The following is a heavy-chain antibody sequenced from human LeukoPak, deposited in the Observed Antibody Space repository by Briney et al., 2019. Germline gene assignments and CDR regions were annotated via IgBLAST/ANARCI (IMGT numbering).Heavy chain of an antibody. Sequence: GGSPRLFCGASGFTFSTYAMSWVRQAPGEGVVGVSSICSSRRYIHYAHSVKGRFTISRDNAKNSLYLNVHSVRAEDTAVYYCARDATPEYQLLWIDDGGAFDIWGQETMVTVSS. J-gene: IGHJ3*02. CDR3: ARDATPEYQLLWIDDGGAFDI. CDR1: GFTFSTYA. D-gene: IGHD2-2*01. CDR2: ICSSRRYI. V-gene: IGHV3-21*01.